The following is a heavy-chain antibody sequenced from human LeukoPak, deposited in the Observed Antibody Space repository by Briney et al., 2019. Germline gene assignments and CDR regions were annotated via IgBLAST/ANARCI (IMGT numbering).Heavy chain of an antibody. CDR2: MNPNSGNT. J-gene: IGHJ4*02. D-gene: IGHD3-16*01. Sequence: ASVKVSCKASGYTFTSYDINWVRQATGQGREWMGWMNPNSGNTGYAQKFQGRVTMTRNTSIGTAYMELSSLRSEDTAVYYCARGPRHYVWGSYDDYWGQGTLVTVSS. CDR1: GYTFTSYD. CDR3: ARGPRHYVWGSYDDY. V-gene: IGHV1-8*01.